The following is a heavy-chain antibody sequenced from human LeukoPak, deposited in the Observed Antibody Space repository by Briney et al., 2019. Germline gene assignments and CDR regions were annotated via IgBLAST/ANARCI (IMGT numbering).Heavy chain of an antibody. J-gene: IGHJ4*02. CDR3: ARDDRSYGFDY. CDR1: GFTFSHYW. CDR2: SNPDGSDT. V-gene: IGHV3-74*01. Sequence: GESLRLSCAASGFTFSHYWMHWVRQGLGKGLVWVARSNPDGSDTTYADSVRGRFTISRDNAKNSLYLQMNSLRAEDTAVYYCARDDRSYGFDYWGQGTLVTVSS. D-gene: IGHD5-18*01.